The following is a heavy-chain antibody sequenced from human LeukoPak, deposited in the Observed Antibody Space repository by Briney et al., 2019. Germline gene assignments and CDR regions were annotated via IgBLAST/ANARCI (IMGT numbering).Heavy chain of an antibody. CDR3: ARGIPSLATPDY. CDR1: GFRISSYA. D-gene: IGHD3-10*01. CDR2: MSSDGTSQ. V-gene: IGHV3-30*04. Sequence: GGSLRLSCTVYGFRISSYAVHWVRQTPEKGLEWVALMSSDGTSQYFADSEKGRFTVSRDISENTVYLEMSGLRIEDTAVYYCARGIPSLATPDYWGQGTLVTVSS. J-gene: IGHJ4*02.